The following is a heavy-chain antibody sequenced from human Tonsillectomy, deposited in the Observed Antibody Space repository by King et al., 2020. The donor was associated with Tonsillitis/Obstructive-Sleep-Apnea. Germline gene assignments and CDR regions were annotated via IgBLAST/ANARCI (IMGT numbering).Heavy chain of an antibody. CDR3: ARAPSTSYSSSYYLDV. CDR1: GFSLSNARMG. J-gene: IGHJ6*03. Sequence: QFTLKESGPVLLKPTETLTLTCTVSGFSLSNARMGVSWIRQPPGKALEWLAHIFSNDEKSYSTSLNSRLTISKDTSRSQVVLTMTNMDPVNTATYYCARAPSTSYSSSYYLDVCGKGTTVPVSS. D-gene: IGHD2-2*01. CDR2: IFSNDEK. V-gene: IGHV2-26*01.